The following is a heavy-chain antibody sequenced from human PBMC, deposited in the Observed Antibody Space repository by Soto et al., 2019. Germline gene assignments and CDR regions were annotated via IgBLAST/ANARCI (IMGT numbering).Heavy chain of an antibody. J-gene: IGHJ6*02. CDR3: ARAPLITRVRGVITDYYYDGMDV. Sequence: SETLCDTCAVAGGPIRSSNLWSWVRQPPGKGLEWIGEIYHSGSTNYNPSLKSRVTISVDKSKNQFSLKLSSVTAADTAVYYCARAPLITRVRGVITDYYYDGMDVWGQGTTVT. CDR1: GGPIRSSNL. D-gene: IGHD3-10*01. V-gene: IGHV4-4*02. CDR2: IYHSGST.